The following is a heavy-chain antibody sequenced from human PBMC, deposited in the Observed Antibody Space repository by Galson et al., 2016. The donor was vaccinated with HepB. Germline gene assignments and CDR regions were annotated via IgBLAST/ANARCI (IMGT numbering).Heavy chain of an antibody. CDR2: IDGPTPNT. CDR3: TTCLSHHFDY. CDR1: GFTFSNYA. J-gene: IGHJ4*02. Sequence: SLRLSCAASGFTFSNYAMSWVRQAPGKGLEWVSHIDGPTPNTHYADSVRGRFSIYRDNSRGTLYLQMDSLTAEDSAIYYCTTCLSHHFDYWGQGTRVTVSS. V-gene: IGHV3-23*01. D-gene: IGHD5/OR15-5a*01.